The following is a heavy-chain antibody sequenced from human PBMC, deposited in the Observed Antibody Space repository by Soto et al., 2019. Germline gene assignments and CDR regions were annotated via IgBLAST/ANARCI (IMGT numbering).Heavy chain of an antibody. CDR3: ARDRDSSGWYDFDY. CDR1: GYTFTSSG. Sequence: GASVRVSCTASGYTFTSSGIRWVRQAPGQGLEWMGWISAYNGNTNYAQKLQGRVTMTTDTSTSTAYMELRSLRSDDTVVYYCARDRDSSGWYDFDYWGQGTLVTVSS. D-gene: IGHD6-19*01. CDR2: ISAYNGNT. J-gene: IGHJ4*02. V-gene: IGHV1-18*01.